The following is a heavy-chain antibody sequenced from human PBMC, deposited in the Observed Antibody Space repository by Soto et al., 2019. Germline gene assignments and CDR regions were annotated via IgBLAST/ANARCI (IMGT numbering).Heavy chain of an antibody. CDR1: GYTFTSYY. CDR2: ISAYNGDT. J-gene: IGHJ6*02. V-gene: IGHV1-18*04. CDR3: ARGGGDFWSGSFPNYYYGMDV. Sequence: ASVKVSCKASGYTFTSYYMHWVRQAPGQGLERMGWISAYNGDTNYSQKLQGRVTMTTDTSTSTAYMELRSLRSDDTGVYYCARGGGDFWSGSFPNYYYGMDVWGQGTTVTVSS. D-gene: IGHD3-3*01.